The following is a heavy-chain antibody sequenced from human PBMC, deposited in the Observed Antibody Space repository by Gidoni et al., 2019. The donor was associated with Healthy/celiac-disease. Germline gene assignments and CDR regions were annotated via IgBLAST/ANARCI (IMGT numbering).Heavy chain of an antibody. J-gene: IGHJ4*02. D-gene: IGHD2-2*01. CDR1: GFTFSDYY. V-gene: IGHV3-11*05. CDR3: ASTVCSSTSCYDAPFDY. Sequence: QVQLVESGGGLVKPGGSLSLSCAASGFTFSDYYMSWIRQAPGKGLEWVSYISSSSSYTNYADSVKGRFTISRDNAKNSLYLQMNSLRAEDTAVYYCASTVCSSTSCYDAPFDYWGQGTLVTVSS. CDR2: ISSSSSYT.